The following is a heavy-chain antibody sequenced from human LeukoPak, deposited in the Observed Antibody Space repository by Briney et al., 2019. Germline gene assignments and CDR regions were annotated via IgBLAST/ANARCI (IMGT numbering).Heavy chain of an antibody. CDR1: GGSISSGGHY. CDR3: ARGVSRGVVVAAKQRAFDI. Sequence: PSQTLSLTCTVSGGSISSGGHYWSWIRQHPGKGLECIGYINYSGSTYYNPSLKSRVTISVDTSQNQFSLKLSSVTAADTAVYYCARGVSRGVVVAAKQRAFDIWGQGTMVTVSS. D-gene: IGHD2-15*01. V-gene: IGHV4-31*03. CDR2: INYSGST. J-gene: IGHJ3*02.